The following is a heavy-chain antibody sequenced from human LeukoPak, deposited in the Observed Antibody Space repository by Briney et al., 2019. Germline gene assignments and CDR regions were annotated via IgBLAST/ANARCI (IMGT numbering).Heavy chain of an antibody. D-gene: IGHD1-7*01. CDR2: INWNGGST. Sequence: PGGSLRLSCAASGFTFDDYGMSWVRQAPGKGLEWVSGINWNGGSTGYADSVKGRFTISRDNAKNSLYLQMNSLRAEDTALYYCARDVRWNYEVYYYYYMDVWGKGTTVTVSS. J-gene: IGHJ6*03. CDR3: ARDVRWNYEVYYYYYMDV. CDR1: GFTFDDYG. V-gene: IGHV3-20*04.